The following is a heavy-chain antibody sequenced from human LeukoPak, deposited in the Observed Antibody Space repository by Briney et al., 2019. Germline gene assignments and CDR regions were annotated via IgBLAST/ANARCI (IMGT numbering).Heavy chain of an antibody. CDR2: IRYSGTT. CDR3: ARVSSGGYFHTYYFDY. CDR1: GGSISGYY. V-gene: IGHV4-59*01. Sequence: PSETLSLTCTVSGGSISGYYWSWIRQPPGKGLEWIGYIRYSGTTNYSPSLKSRATISVDTSKNQFSLNLISVTAADTAMHYCARVSSGGYFHTYYFDYWGQGTLVTVSS. D-gene: IGHD3-22*01. J-gene: IGHJ4*02.